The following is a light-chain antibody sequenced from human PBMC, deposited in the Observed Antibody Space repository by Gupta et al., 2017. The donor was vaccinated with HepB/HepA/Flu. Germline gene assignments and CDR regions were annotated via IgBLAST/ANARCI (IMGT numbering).Light chain of an antibody. V-gene: IGLV3-25*03. J-gene: IGLJ3*02. CDR3: QSTDNSGTWV. CDR2: KDS. CDR1: ALPKQY. Sequence: SYDLTQPPSVSVSPGQTARITCSGDALPKQYAYWYQQKPGQAPVLVIYKDSERPAGIPGRFSGSSSGTTVSLTISGIQAEDEADYYCQSTDNSGTWVFGGGTKLTVL.